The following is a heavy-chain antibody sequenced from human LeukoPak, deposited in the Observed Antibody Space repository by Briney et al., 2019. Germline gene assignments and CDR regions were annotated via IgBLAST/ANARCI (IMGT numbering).Heavy chain of an antibody. CDR1: GYIFTGYY. CDR2: INPNSGGT. J-gene: IGHJ6*02. V-gene: IGHV1-2*02. CDR3: ARDPEGIVGRYYYYYGMDV. D-gene: IGHD1-26*01. Sequence: ASVKVSCKASGYIFTGYYMHWVRQAPGQGLEWMGWINPNSGGTNYAQKFQGRVTMTRDTSISTAYMELSRLRSDDTAVYYCARDPEGIVGRYYYYYGMDVWGQGTTVTVSS.